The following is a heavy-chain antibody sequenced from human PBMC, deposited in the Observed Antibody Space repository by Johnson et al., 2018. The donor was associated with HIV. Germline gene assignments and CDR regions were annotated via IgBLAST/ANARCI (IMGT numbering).Heavy chain of an antibody. D-gene: IGHD2-15*01. V-gene: IGHV3-30-3*01. CDR1: GFTFSSYA. J-gene: IGHJ3*02. CDR2: ISYDGSNK. CDR3: ARDHLRRSHAFDI. Sequence: HVQLVESGGGVVQPGRSLSLSCAASGFTFSSYAMYWVRQAPGKGLEWVAFISYDGSNKYYADSVKGRFTISRDNSKNTLYLQMNSLRAEDTAVYYCARDHLRRSHAFDIWGQGTMVTVSS.